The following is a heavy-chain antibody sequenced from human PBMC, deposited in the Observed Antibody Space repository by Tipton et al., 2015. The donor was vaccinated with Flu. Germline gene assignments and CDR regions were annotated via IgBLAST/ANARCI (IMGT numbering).Heavy chain of an antibody. J-gene: IGHJ4*02. V-gene: IGHV4-61*01. CDR2: IYYSGST. Sequence: TLSLTCTVSGGSVSSGSYYWSWIRQPPGKGLEWIGYIYYSGSTNYNPSLKSRVTISVDTSKNQFSLKLSSVTAADTAVYYCARDLGYCSSTSCPPGYWGQGTLVTVSS. CDR3: ARDLGYCSSTSCPPGY. CDR1: GGSVSSGSYY. D-gene: IGHD2-2*01.